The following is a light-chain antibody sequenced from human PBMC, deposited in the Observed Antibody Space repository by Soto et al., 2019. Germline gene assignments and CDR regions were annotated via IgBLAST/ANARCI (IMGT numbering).Light chain of an antibody. J-gene: IGKJ1*01. CDR1: QGISSW. Sequence: DIPMTQSPSALSASVGDRVTITCRGSQGISSWLAWYQQKPGKAPRLLIYKASSLASGVPSGFSGSGSGTEFTLTISSLQPEDVATYHCQQHTTFGQGTKVEI. CDR2: KAS. V-gene: IGKV1-5*03. CDR3: QQHTT.